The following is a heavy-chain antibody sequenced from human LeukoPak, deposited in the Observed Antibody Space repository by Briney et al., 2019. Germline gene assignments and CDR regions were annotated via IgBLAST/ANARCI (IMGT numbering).Heavy chain of an antibody. CDR2: INPNSGGT. D-gene: IGHD2-8*01. V-gene: IGHV1-2*02. CDR1: GYTFTGYY. J-gene: IGHJ5*02. CDR3: AREGAVPMVYASWFDP. Sequence: GASVKVSCKASGYTFTGYYMHWVRQAPGQGLEWMGWINPNSGGTNYAQKFQGRVTMTRDTSISTAYMELSRLRSDDTAVYYCAREGAVPMVYASWFDPWGQGTLVTVSS.